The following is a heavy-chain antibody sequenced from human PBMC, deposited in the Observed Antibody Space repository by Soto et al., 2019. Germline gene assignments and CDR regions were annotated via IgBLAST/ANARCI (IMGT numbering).Heavy chain of an antibody. CDR1: GGTFSSYG. D-gene: IGHD2-8*01. J-gene: IGHJ4*02. Sequence: QVQLVQSGAEVKKPGSSVKVSCKAFGGTFSSYGISWVRQAPGQGLEWMGGIIPIFDTTHYAQKFQGRVTITADESTSTAYMELSSLRSEDTAVYYCARTPVVTVYYFDNWGQETLVTASS. CDR3: ARTPVVTVYYFDN. V-gene: IGHV1-69*01. CDR2: IIPIFDTT.